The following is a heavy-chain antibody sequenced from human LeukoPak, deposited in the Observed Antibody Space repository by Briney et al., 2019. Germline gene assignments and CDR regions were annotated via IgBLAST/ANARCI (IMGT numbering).Heavy chain of an antibody. D-gene: IGHD6-13*01. CDR2: IYHSGST. CDR1: GGSISSGGYY. J-gene: IGHJ4*02. CDR3: ARGSIAAASEDY. Sequence: SETLSLTFTVSGGSISSGGYYWSWIRQPPGKGLEWIGYIYHSGSTYYNPSLKSRVTISVDRSKNQFSLKLSSVTAADTAVYYCARGSIAAASEDYWGQGTLVTVSS. V-gene: IGHV4-30-2*01.